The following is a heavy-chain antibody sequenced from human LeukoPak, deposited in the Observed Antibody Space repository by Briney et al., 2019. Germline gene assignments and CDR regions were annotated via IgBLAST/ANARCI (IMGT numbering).Heavy chain of an antibody. V-gene: IGHV4-4*02. CDR3: ATMVRGATVNYDY. Sequence: SGTLSLTCAVSGGSISSSNWWSWVRQPPGKGLEWIGEIYHSGSTNYNPSLKSRVTISVDKSRNQFSLKLSSVTAADTAVYYCATMVRGATVNYDYWGQGTLVTVSS. J-gene: IGHJ4*02. CDR1: GGSISSSNW. D-gene: IGHD3-10*01. CDR2: IYHSGST.